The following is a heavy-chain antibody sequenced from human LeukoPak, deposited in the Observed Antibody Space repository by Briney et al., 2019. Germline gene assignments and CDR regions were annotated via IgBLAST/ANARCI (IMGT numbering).Heavy chain of an antibody. V-gene: IGHV5-51*01. CDR2: IYPGDSDT. D-gene: IGHD2-2*01. J-gene: IGHJ5*02. CDR3: ARLGVVPAATGHWFDP. CDR1: GYSFTSYW. Sequence: GESLKISCKGSGYSFTSYWIGWVRQMPGKGLEWMGIIYPGDSDTRYSPSFQGQVTISADKSISTAYLQWSSLKASDTAMYYCARLGVVPAATGHWFDPWGQGTLVTVSS.